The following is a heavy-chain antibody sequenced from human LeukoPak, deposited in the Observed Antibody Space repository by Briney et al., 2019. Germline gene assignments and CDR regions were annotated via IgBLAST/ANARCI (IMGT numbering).Heavy chain of an antibody. J-gene: IGHJ4*02. V-gene: IGHV1-2*02. D-gene: IGHD5-18*01. Sequence: ASVKVSCKASGYTFTGHYMHWVRQAPGQGLEWMGWINPNSGGTNYAQKFQGRVTMTRDTSISTAYMELSRLRSDDTAVYYCARGRLKWSYGYVYWGQGTLVTVSS. CDR2: INPNSGGT. CDR1: GYTFTGHY. CDR3: ARGRLKWSYGYVY.